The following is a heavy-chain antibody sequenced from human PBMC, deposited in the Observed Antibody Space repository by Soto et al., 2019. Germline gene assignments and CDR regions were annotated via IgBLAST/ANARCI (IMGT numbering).Heavy chain of an antibody. Sequence: GASGKVSCKASGYNLIDYGISSVRQAPGQGLEWMGWNSASNGNTNYAHKVQGRVTMTTDTSTNKAYMELRTLRSDDTAVYYCARDRCHDQHLDVFYISARGTLDPVSS. V-gene: IGHV1-18*01. CDR1: GYNLIDYG. D-gene: IGHD2-2*01. CDR3: ARDRCHDQHLDVFYI. CDR2: NSASNGNT. J-gene: IGHJ3*02.